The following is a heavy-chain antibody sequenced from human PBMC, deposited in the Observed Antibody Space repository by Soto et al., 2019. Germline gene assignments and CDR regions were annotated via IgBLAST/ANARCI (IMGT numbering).Heavy chain of an antibody. CDR1: GFTFSTYA. D-gene: IGHD1-26*01. CDR2: ISGSGGST. V-gene: IGHV3-23*01. Sequence: EVQLLESGGGLVQPGGSLRLSCAASGFTFSTYAMSWVRQAPGKGLEWVLAISGSGGSTYYADSVKGRFTISRDKSKNTLYLQMNSLRAEDTAVYYCAKNWDTTFSTSSHWGQGTLVTVSS. J-gene: IGHJ4*02. CDR3: AKNWDTTFSTSSH.